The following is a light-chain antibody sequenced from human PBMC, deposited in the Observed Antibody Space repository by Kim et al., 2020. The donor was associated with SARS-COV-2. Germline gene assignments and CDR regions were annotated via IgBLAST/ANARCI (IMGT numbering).Light chain of an antibody. CDR1: KLGDKH. V-gene: IGLV3-1*01. J-gene: IGLJ1*01. CDR3: QAWDTSTTYV. CDR2: QDN. Sequence: SYELTQPPSVSVSPGQTASITCSGDKLGDKHACWYQQKPGQSPVLVIYQDNKRPSGIPERFSGSNSGNTATLTISGTQAMDEADYYSQAWDTSTTYVFGT.